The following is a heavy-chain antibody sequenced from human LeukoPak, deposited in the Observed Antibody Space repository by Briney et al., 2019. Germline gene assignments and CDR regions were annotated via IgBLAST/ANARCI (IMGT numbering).Heavy chain of an antibody. V-gene: IGHV3-7*01. D-gene: IGHD2-15*01. J-gene: IGHJ6*03. CDR2: IKQDGSEK. Sequence: GGSLRLSCAASGFTFSSYWMSWVRQAPGKGLEWVANIKQDGSEKYYVDSVKGRFTISRDNAKNSLYLQMNSLRAEDTAVYYCARVGSGEWRNYYYYYRDVWGKGTTVTVSS. CDR3: ARVGSGEWRNYYYYYRDV. CDR1: GFTFSSYW.